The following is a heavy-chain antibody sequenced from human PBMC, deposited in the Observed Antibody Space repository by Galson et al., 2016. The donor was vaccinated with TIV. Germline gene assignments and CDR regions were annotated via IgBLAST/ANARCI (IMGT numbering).Heavy chain of an antibody. CDR3: AKDAYSSYSNYYYYMDV. D-gene: IGHD6-6*01. CDR1: GFTFSTYG. CDR2: IRYDGGNT. V-gene: IGHV3-30*02. J-gene: IGHJ6*03. Sequence: CAASGFTFSTYGMHWVRQAPGQGLEWVAFIRYDGGNTFYADSVKGRFTISRDNSRNTLYLQMNSLRVEDTSIFYCAKDAYSSYSNYYYYMDVWGKGTTVTVSS.